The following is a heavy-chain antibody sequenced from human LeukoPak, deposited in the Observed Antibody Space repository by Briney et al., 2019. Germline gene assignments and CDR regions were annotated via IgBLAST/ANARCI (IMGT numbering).Heavy chain of an antibody. CDR3: ARSRQASGLFNS. CDR1: GDAITSGGYS. CDR2: IYDRGPA. Sequence: PSETLSLTCTVSGDAITSGGYSWNWIRQPPGKRLEWIGCIYDRGPAYYNPSLKSRFSISVDRPKNQFFLNVTSLTAADTAVYYCARSRQASGLFNSWGQGTPVVVSS. J-gene: IGHJ5*01. V-gene: IGHV4-30-2*01. D-gene: IGHD3-10*01.